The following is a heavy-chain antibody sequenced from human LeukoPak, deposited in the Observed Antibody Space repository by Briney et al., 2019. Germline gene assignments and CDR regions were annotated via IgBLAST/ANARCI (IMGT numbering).Heavy chain of an antibody. J-gene: IGHJ4*02. CDR2: INPKSGST. Sequence: SVKVSFKASGYTFTGYYMHGLGQSPGQGREGMGWINPKSGSTNYAQKFKGRVTMTRDTSISTAYMELSRLRSDGTAVYSCARLSDSSGYPLHYYFDYWGQGTLVTVSS. CDR3: ARLSDSSGYPLHYYFDY. CDR1: GYTFTGYY. D-gene: IGHD3-22*01. V-gene: IGHV1-2*02.